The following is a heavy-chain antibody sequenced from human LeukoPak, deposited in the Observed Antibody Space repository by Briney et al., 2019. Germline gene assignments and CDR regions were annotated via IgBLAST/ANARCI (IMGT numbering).Heavy chain of an antibody. CDR2: IIPILGIA. CDR1: GGTFSSYA. J-gene: IGHJ6*02. CDR3: ASPEWFGELSGYYYGMDV. D-gene: IGHD3-10*01. Sequence: SVKVSCKASGGTFSSYAISWVRQAPGQGLEWMGRIIPILGIANYAQKFQGRATITADKTTSTAYMELSSLRSEDTAVYYCASPEWFGELSGYYYGMDVWGQGTTVTVSS. V-gene: IGHV1-69*04.